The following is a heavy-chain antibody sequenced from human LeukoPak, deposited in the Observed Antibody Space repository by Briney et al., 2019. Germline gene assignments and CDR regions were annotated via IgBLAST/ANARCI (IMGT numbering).Heavy chain of an antibody. CDR3: ARGGKPFDY. CDR1: GGSFSGYY. D-gene: IGHD4-23*01. Sequence: SETQSLTCAVYGGSFSGYYWSWNRQPPGKGLEWIGEINHSGSTNYNPSLKSRVTISVDTSKNQFSLKLSSVTAADTAVYYCARGGKPFDYWGQGTLVTVSS. J-gene: IGHJ4*02. V-gene: IGHV4-34*01. CDR2: INHSGST.